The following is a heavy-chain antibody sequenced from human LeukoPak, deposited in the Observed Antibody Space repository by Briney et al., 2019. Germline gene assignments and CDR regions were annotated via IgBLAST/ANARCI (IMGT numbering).Heavy chain of an antibody. CDR2: ISSSGSTI. CDR1: GFTFSSYG. CDR3: ARGPYGSGSYFDY. D-gene: IGHD3-10*01. V-gene: IGHV3-48*03. Sequence: RSGGSLRLSCAASGFTFSSYGMNWVRQAPGKGLEWVSYISSSGSTIYYADSVKGRFTISRDNAKNSLYLQMNSLRAEDTAVYYCARGPYGSGSYFDYWGQGTLVTVSS. J-gene: IGHJ4*02.